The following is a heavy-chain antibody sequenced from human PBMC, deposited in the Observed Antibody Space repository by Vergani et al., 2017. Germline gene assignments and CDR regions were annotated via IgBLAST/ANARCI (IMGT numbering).Heavy chain of an antibody. D-gene: IGHD5-18*01. Sequence: EVQLLESGGGLVQPGGSLRLSCAASGFTFSSYAMSWVRQAPGKGLEWVSAISGSGGSTYYADSVKGRFTISRDNSKNTLYLQMNSLRAEDTAVYYCAAPHATWIHSGPDAFDIWGQGTMVTVSS. V-gene: IGHV3-23*01. J-gene: IGHJ3*02. CDR2: ISGSGGST. CDR3: AAPHATWIHSGPDAFDI. CDR1: GFTFSSYA.